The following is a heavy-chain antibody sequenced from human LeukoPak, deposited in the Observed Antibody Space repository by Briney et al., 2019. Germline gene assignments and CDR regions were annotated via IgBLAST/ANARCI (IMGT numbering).Heavy chain of an antibody. D-gene: IGHD5-18*01. J-gene: IGHJ6*03. CDR1: GFTFSSYA. CDR2: ISGSGGST. V-gene: IGHV3-23*01. CDR3: ARAKGGYSYGVPLYYYYYYYMDV. Sequence: GGSLRLSCAASGFTFSSYAMSWVRQAPGKGLEWVSAISGSGGSTYYADSVKGRFTISRDNAKNSLYLQMNSLRAEDTAVYYCARAKGGYSYGVPLYYYYYYYMDVWGKGTTVTVSS.